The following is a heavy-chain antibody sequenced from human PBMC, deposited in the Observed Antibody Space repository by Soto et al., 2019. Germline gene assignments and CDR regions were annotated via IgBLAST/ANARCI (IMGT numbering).Heavy chain of an antibody. J-gene: IGHJ1*01. Sequence: PAEILSLTCTVSGGSISSGGYFWTWILHHPGQGLEWIGYIYSSVSTSYTPSLKSRLTISVDTSNNQFSLRMSSMTAADTAVYYCARGMSSGDTATCCWGQGNMVNVSS. CDR2: IYSSVST. D-gene: IGHD5-18*01. CDR1: GGSISSGGYF. V-gene: IGHV4-31*03. CDR3: ARGMSSGDTATCC.